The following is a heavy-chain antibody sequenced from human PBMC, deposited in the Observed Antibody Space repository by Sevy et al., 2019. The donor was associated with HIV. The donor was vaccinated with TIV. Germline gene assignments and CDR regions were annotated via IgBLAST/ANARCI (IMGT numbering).Heavy chain of an antibody. Sequence: GGSLRLSCAASEFTFSSYAMSWVRQAPGKGLEWVSSISGSSIYYADSVKGRFTISRDNAKNSLNLQMNSLRAEDTAVYYCTRNGGAFDNGFDPWGQGTLVTVSS. J-gene: IGHJ5*02. CDR1: EFTFSSYA. CDR3: TRNGGAFDNGFDP. CDR2: ISGSSI. V-gene: IGHV3-21*01. D-gene: IGHD2-8*01.